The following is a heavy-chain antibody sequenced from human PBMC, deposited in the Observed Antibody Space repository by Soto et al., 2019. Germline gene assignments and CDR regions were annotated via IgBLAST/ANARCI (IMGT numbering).Heavy chain of an antibody. V-gene: IGHV4-39*01. D-gene: IGHD2-2*01. CDR2: IYYSGTS. J-gene: IGHJ5*02. CDR1: GVSINDDTYY. Sequence: SETLSLTCTVSGVSINDDTYYWVWIRQPPGKGLEWIGSIYYSGTSSYNPSLESRVTMSVDTSKKQLSLRLRSVTAADTAVYYCARLHCDSPNCVPLDPWGQGTLVTVAS. CDR3: ARLHCDSPNCVPLDP.